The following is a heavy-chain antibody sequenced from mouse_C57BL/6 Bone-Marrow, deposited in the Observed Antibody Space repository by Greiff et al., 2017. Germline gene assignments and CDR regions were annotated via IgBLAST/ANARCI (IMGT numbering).Heavy chain of an antibody. V-gene: IGHV1-54*01. J-gene: IGHJ2*01. CDR2: IYPGSGGT. Sequence: VKPMESGAELVRPGTSVKVSCKASGYAFTNYLIERVKQRPGQGLEWIGVIYPGSGGTNYHEKFKGKATLTADTASSTAYMHLSRLTSEDSAVYFCARGHYGSLDHWGQGTTLTVSS. CDR1: GYAFTNYL. CDR3: ARGHYGSLDH. D-gene: IGHD1-1*01.